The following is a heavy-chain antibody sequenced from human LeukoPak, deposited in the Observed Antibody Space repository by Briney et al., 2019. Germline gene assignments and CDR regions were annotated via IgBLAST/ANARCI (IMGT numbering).Heavy chain of an antibody. Sequence: SETLSLTCTVSGGSISSYYWSWIRQPPGKGLEWIGYIYYSGSTNYNPSLKSRVTISVDTSKNQFSLKLSSVTAAATAVYYCARVGYYYDSSGYYLDAFDIWGQGTMVTVSS. CDR2: IYYSGST. CDR3: ARVGYYYDSSGYYLDAFDI. V-gene: IGHV4-59*01. CDR1: GGSISSYY. D-gene: IGHD3-22*01. J-gene: IGHJ3*02.